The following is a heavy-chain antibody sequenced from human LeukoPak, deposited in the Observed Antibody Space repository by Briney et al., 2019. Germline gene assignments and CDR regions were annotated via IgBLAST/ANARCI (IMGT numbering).Heavy chain of an antibody. CDR1: GFTLSSYG. J-gene: IGHJ4*02. D-gene: IGHD3-22*01. CDR3: AKDIRNYYDSSGYFDY. CDR2: IRYDGSNK. V-gene: IGHV3-30*02. Sequence: GGSLRLSCAASGFTLSSYGMHWVRQAPGKGLKWVAFIRYDGSNKYYADSVKGRFTISRDNSKNTLYLQMNSLRAEDTAVYYCAKDIRNYYDSSGYFDYWGQGTLVTVSS.